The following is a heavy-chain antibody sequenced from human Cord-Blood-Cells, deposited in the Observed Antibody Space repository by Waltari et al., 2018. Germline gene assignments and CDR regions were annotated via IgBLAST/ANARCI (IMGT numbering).Heavy chain of an antibody. Sequence: QVQLQESGPGLVKPSETLSLTCTVSGGSVSSGSYYWSWLRQPPGKGREWIGYIYYSGSTNYNPSLKSRVTISVDTSKNQFSLKLSSVTAADTAVYYCARYYDFWSGYYYFDYWGQGTLVTVSS. CDR2: IYYSGST. J-gene: IGHJ4*02. CDR1: GGSVSSGSYY. V-gene: IGHV4-61*01. CDR3: ARYYDFWSGYYYFDY. D-gene: IGHD3-3*01.